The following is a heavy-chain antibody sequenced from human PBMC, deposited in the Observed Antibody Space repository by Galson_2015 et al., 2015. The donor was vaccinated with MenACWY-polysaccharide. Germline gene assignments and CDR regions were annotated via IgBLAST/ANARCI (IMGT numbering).Heavy chain of an antibody. CDR1: GGTFSSYA. V-gene: IGHV1-69*04. CDR3: ALVGATSGAFDI. CDR2: IIPILGIA. J-gene: IGHJ3*02. D-gene: IGHD1-26*01. Sequence: SCKASGGTFSSYAISWVRQAPGQGLEWMGRIIPILGIANYAQKFQGRVTITADKSTSTAYMELSSLRSEDTAVYYCALVGATSGAFDIWGQGTMVTVSS.